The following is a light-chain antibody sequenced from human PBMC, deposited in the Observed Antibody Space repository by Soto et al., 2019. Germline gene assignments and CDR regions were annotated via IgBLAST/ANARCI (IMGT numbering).Light chain of an antibody. CDR3: QHYSSYPYT. CDR1: QSISDW. J-gene: IGKJ2*01. CDR2: KAS. V-gene: IGKV1-5*03. Sequence: DIQMTQSPSTLSASVGERVTLTCRASQSISDWLAWYQQKPGKAPNLLIYKASSRESGVPSRFSGSGSGTEFTLTISSLQPDDFAIYYCQHYSSYPYTFGQGTKLEIK.